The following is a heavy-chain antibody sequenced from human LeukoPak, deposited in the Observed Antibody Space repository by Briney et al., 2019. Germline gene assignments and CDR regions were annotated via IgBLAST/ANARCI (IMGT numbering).Heavy chain of an antibody. J-gene: IGHJ5*02. CDR1: GGSISSHY. CDR3: ARESEWELLGNWFDP. D-gene: IGHD1-26*01. V-gene: IGHV4-59*11. Sequence: SETLSLTCTVSGGSISSHYWSWIRQPPGKGLEWIGYIYYSGSTNYNPSLKSRVTISVDTSKNQFSLKLSSVTAADTAVYYCARESEWELLGNWFDPWGQGTLVTVSS. CDR2: IYYSGST.